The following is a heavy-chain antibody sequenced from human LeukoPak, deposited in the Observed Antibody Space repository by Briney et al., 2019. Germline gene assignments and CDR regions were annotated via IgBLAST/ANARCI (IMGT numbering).Heavy chain of an antibody. CDR3: ARDLFDYGDLYYFDY. J-gene: IGHJ4*02. CDR2: IYHSGSI. CDR1: GYSISSGYY. Sequence: PSETLSLTCTVSGYSISSGYYWGWIRQPPGKGLEWIGSIYHSGSIYYNPSLKSRVTISVDTSKNQFSLKLSSVTAADTAVYYCARDLFDYGDLYYFDYWGQGTLVTVSS. D-gene: IGHD4-17*01. V-gene: IGHV4-38-2*02.